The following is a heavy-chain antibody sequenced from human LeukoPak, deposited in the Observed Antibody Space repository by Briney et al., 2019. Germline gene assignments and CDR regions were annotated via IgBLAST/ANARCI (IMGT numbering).Heavy chain of an antibody. Sequence: GGSLRLSCAASGFTFSSYAMSWVRQPPGKGLEWVSAISGSGGSTYCADSVKGRFTISRDNSKNTLYLQMNSLRAEDTAVYYCASTALASWHLDYWGQGTLVTVSS. J-gene: IGHJ4*02. CDR1: GFTFSSYA. CDR3: ASTALASWHLDY. D-gene: IGHD2-15*01. V-gene: IGHV3-23*01. CDR2: ISGSGGST.